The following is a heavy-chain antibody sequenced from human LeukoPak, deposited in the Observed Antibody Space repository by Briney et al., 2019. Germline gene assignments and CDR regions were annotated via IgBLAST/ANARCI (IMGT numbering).Heavy chain of an antibody. J-gene: IGHJ4*02. Sequence: SETLSLTCAVSGDSIRSDRWNWIRQIPGKGLEWIGYIYHTATTNYNHSFRTRVTMSLDTSNNQFSLRLTSVTAADTAVYYCARPPPRRGGAYFFDFGGGGARVPVPS. CDR2: IYHTATT. CDR3: ARPPPRRGGAYFFDF. D-gene: IGHD3-16*01. V-gene: IGHV4-4*09. CDR1: GDSIRSDR.